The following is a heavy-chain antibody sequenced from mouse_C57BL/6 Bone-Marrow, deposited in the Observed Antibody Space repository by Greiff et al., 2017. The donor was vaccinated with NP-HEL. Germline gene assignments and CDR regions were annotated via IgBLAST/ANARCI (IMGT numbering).Heavy chain of an antibody. Sequence: EVMLVESEGGLVQPGSSMKLSCTASGFTFSDYYMAWVRQVPEKGLEWVANINYDGSSTYYLDSLKSRFIISRDNAKNILYLQMSSLKSEDTATYYCARDFPDYYGSSYDYWGQGTTLTVSS. CDR1: GFTFSDYY. D-gene: IGHD1-1*01. V-gene: IGHV5-16*01. CDR3: ARDFPDYYGSSYDY. CDR2: INYDGSST. J-gene: IGHJ2*01.